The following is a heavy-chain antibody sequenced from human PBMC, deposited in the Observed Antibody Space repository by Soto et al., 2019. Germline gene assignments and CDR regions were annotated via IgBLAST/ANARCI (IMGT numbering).Heavy chain of an antibody. CDR1: GFTFDDYA. CDR2: ISWNGGSI. Sequence: GGSLRLSCAASGFTFDDYAMHWVRQAPGKGLEWVSGISWNGGSIGYADSVKGRFTISRDNAKNSLYLQMNSLRAEDTALYYCAKDMGGRGELVYFDYWGQGTLVTVSS. D-gene: IGHD1-26*01. J-gene: IGHJ4*02. V-gene: IGHV3-9*01. CDR3: AKDMGGRGELVYFDY.